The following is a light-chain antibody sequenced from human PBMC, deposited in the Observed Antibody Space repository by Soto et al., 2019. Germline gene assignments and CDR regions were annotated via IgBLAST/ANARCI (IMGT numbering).Light chain of an antibody. CDR3: QQYNSYSPLT. CDR2: KAS. J-gene: IGKJ4*01. CDR1: QSISSW. Sequence: DIQLTQSSSTLSASVVDIVTVTCRASQSISSWLAWYQQKPGKAPKLLIYKASGLESGVPSRFIGSGSGTDFTLTIRSLQPDDFATDYCQQYNSYSPLTFGRGTKGDI. V-gene: IGKV1-5*03.